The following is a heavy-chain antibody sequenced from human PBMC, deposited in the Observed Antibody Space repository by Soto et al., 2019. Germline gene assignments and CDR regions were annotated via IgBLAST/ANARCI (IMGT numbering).Heavy chain of an antibody. D-gene: IGHD5-12*01. CDR3: ARGGETGYDRLDY. Sequence: SETLSLTCTVSGDSITSYYWNWIRQPPGRGLEWIGYAHYTGSTHYNPSLKSRVTISIDTSKNQFSVSLTSVTAADTAIYYCARGGETGYDRLDYWGQGILVTVSS. CDR2: AHYTGST. J-gene: IGHJ4*02. CDR1: GDSITSYY. V-gene: IGHV4-59*01.